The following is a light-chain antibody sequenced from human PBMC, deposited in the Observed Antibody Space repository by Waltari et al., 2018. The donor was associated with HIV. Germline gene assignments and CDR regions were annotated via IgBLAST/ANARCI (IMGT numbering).Light chain of an antibody. J-gene: IGKJ4*01. CDR1: QSVGSS. V-gene: IGKV3-15*01. CDR2: GAS. Sequence: DIVMTQSPATLSVFPGDRVTLSCRASQSVGSSLAWYQQKPGQAPRPLIYGASTRAAGIPARFSGSGSGTDFTLTISSLQSEDFALYYCQQYNNGPPLSFGGGTKVEIK. CDR3: QQYNNGPPLS.